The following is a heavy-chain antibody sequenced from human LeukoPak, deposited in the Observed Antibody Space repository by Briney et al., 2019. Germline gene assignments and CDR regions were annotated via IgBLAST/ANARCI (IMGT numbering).Heavy chain of an antibody. CDR3: ARDSPPSSGSSWYGTPTRGYYYYMDV. D-gene: IGHD6-13*01. Sequence: GPSVTLSCKASGGTFSSYAISWVRQAPGQGLEWMGGIIPIFGTANYAKKFQGRVTITADESTSTAYMELSSLRSEDTAVYYCARDSPPSSGSSWYGTPTRGYYYYMDVWGKGTTVTVSS. V-gene: IGHV1-69*01. J-gene: IGHJ6*03. CDR2: IIPIFGTA. CDR1: GGTFSSYA.